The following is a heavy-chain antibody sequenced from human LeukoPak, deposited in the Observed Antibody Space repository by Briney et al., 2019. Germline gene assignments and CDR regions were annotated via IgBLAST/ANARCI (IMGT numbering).Heavy chain of an antibody. V-gene: IGHV3-7*01. Sequence: GGSLRLSCAASGFTFSSYWMSWVRQAPGKGLEWVANIKQDGSEKYYVDSVKGRFTISRDNAKNSLYLQMNSLRAEDTAAYYCARDGYSSGWYGNYYGMDIWGQGTTVTVSS. J-gene: IGHJ6*02. CDR1: GFTFSSYW. CDR3: ARDGYSSGWYGNYYGMDI. D-gene: IGHD6-19*01. CDR2: IKQDGSEK.